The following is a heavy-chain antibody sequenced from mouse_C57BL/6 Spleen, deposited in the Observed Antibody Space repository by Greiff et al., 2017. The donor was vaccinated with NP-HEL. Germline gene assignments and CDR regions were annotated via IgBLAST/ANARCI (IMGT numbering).Heavy chain of an antibody. Sequence: VKLQQSGAELVKPGASVKLSCKASGYTFTEYTIHWVKQRSGQGLEWIGWFYPGSGSIKYNEKFKDKATLTADKSSSTVYMELSRLTSEDSAVYFCASLDDYDGYFDYWGQGTTLTVSS. D-gene: IGHD2-12*01. CDR2: FYPGSGSI. J-gene: IGHJ2*01. V-gene: IGHV1-62-2*01. CDR1: GYTFTEYT. CDR3: ASLDDYDGYFDY.